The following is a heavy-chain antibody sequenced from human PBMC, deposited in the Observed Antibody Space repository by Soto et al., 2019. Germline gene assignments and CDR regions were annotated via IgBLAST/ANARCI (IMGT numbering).Heavy chain of an antibody. J-gene: IGHJ6*02. V-gene: IGHV3-11*05. CDR2: ISSSGHYT. CDR1: GFTFSDYY. Sequence: QVQLVESGGGLVKPGGSLRLSCAASGFTFSDYYMSWVRQAPGKGLEWVSYISSSGHYTKNSDSVHGRFTISRDNPKDSLYLQMISLSAEDTSVYYCARELDGIDVWGQGTRVTVSS. D-gene: IGHD3-3*02. CDR3: ARELDGIDV.